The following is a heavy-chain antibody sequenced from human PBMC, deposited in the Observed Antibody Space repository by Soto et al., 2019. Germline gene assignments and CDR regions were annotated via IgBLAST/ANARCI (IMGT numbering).Heavy chain of an antibody. D-gene: IGHD3-3*01. CDR3: ARDYDVVLGCYTSPHYGMDV. CDR2: ISAYNGNT. CDR1: SYTFTSYG. J-gene: IGHJ6*02. V-gene: IGHV1-18*01. Sequence: ASVKVSCKASSYTFTSYGISWVRQAPGQGLEWMGWISAYNGNTNYAQKLQGRVTMTTDTSTSTAYMELRSLRSDDTAVYYCARDYDVVLGCYTSPHYGMDVWGHGTTVTVSS.